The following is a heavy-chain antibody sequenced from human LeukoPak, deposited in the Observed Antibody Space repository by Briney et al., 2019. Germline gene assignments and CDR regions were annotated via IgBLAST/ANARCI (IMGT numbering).Heavy chain of an antibody. D-gene: IGHD3-9*01. CDR1: GFSFGDYF. CDR2: ISGGTTYI. V-gene: IGHV3-11*06. Sequence: GGSLRLSCEATGFSFGDYFMTWVRQAPGKGLEWISYISGGTTYINHADSVKGRFTISRDNTKNSLFLQMNSLRAEDTAVYYCARVRAYFDWSPPTGGEAIDVWGQGTMVIVSS. J-gene: IGHJ3*01. CDR3: ARVRAYFDWSPPTGGEAIDV.